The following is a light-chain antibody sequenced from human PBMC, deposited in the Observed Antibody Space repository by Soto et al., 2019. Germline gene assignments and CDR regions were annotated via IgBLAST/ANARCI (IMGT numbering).Light chain of an antibody. Sequence: IQLTQSPSSLSASVGYRVTISYRASQGIINYLAWYQHKPGKLTKLLIYAASTLQSEVPSRFRGSGSGTDFKLTISRLQAKDVATYYCQTYKSPSPFTFGPGTKVDIK. CDR2: AAS. CDR3: QTYKSPSPFT. CDR1: QGIINY. V-gene: IGKV1-27*01. J-gene: IGKJ3*01.